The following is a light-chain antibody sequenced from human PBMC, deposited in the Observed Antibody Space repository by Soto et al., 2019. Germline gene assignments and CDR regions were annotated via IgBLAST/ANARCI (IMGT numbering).Light chain of an antibody. V-gene: IGKV1-9*01. CDR2: AAS. Sequence: DIQLTQSPSFLSASVGDRVTITCRASRGISSYLAWYQQKPGKAPKLLIYAASTLQSGVPSRFSGSGSGTEFTLTISSLQPEDFATYYCQQLNILITFGQGTRLEIK. CDR3: QQLNILIT. J-gene: IGKJ5*01. CDR1: RGISSY.